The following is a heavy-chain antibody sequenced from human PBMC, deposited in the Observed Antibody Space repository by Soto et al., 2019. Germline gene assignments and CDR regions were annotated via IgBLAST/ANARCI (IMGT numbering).Heavy chain of an antibody. V-gene: IGHV4-38-2*01. Sequence: TSETLSLTCDVSGYSISSGSYWAWIRQAPGKGLEWIGMIFHFGTTYYNPSLQSRVTISVDTSKNQFSLKLSSVTAADTAVYYCARHEGRIVATKNWGQGTLDTVSS. CDR1: GYSISSGSY. J-gene: IGHJ4*02. CDR2: IFHFGTT. CDR3: ARHEGRIVATKN. D-gene: IGHD5-12*01.